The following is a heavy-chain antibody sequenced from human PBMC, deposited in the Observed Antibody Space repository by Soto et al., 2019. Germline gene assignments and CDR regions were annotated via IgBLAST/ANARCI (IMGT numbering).Heavy chain of an antibody. CDR1: GLRFSPFF. CDR2: ITNERNSYTT. CDR3: ALNYYGLDG. J-gene: IGHJ6*02. V-gene: IGHV3-72*01. Sequence: PGGSLSLSCAASGLRFSPFFIDWVRQAPGKGLEWVGRITNERNSYTTQYAASVEGRFTISRQDSQNSLFLHMSSLKIEDTAIYYCALNYYGLDGLGQGTTGTVSS.